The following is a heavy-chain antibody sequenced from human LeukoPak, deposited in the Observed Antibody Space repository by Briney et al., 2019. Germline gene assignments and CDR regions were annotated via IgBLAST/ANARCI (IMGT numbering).Heavy chain of an antibody. CDR3: ATAGQVGASRLDAFDI. CDR2: INPSGGST. V-gene: IGHV1-46*01. Sequence: ASVKVSCKASGYTFTSYYMHWVRQAPGQGLEWMGIINPSGGSTSYAQKFQGRVTMTRDTSTSTVYMELSSLRSEDTAVYYCATAGQVGASRLDAFDIWGQGTMVTVSS. CDR1: GYTFTSYY. J-gene: IGHJ3*02. D-gene: IGHD1-26*01.